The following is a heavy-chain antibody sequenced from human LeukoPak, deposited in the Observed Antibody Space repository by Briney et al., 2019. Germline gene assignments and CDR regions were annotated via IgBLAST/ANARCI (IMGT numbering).Heavy chain of an antibody. J-gene: IGHJ4*02. CDR2: IWYDGSNK. D-gene: IGHD3-3*01. CDR1: GFTFSSYG. CDR3: ASSLRFLQWTIDY. Sequence: PGGSLRLSCAASGFTFSSYGMHWVHQAPGKGLEWVAVIWYDGSNKYYADSVKGRFTISRDNSKNTLYLQMNSLRAEDTAVYYCASSLRFLQWTIDYWGQGTLVTASS. V-gene: IGHV3-33*01.